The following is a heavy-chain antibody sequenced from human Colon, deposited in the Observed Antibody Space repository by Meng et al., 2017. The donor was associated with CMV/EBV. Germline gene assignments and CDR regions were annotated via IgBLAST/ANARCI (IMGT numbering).Heavy chain of an antibody. CDR1: NFTFDCSA. Sequence: SNFTFDCSAMPWVRLAPGEELEWVALISFDERNTYYADSLEGRFTISRDNFKVTLYLHMNTVRPEDTAVYYCARAGLSLHNYLDYWGQGTLVTVSS. V-gene: IGHV3-30*04. CDR3: ARAGLSLHNYLDY. CDR2: ISFDERNT. D-gene: IGHD2/OR15-2a*01. J-gene: IGHJ4*02.